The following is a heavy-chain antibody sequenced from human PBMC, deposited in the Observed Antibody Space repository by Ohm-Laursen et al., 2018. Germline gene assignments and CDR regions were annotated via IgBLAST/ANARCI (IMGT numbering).Heavy chain of an antibody. J-gene: IGHJ4*02. Sequence: SLRLSCAASGFIFTDYYMSWVRQAPGKGLEWVSVIHSGGNTYYVDSVKGRFTISRDNSKNTLYLQMNSLRDEDTAVYYCATAGPYSGDDYWGQGTLVNVSS. CDR1: GFIFTDYY. D-gene: IGHD6-25*01. CDR2: IHSGGNT. CDR3: ATAGPYSGDDY. V-gene: IGHV3-53*01.